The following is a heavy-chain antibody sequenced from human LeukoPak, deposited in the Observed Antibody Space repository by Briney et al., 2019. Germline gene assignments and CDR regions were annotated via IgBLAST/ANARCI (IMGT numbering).Heavy chain of an antibody. CDR3: ARVSPGYSSSWFGSYDAFDI. V-gene: IGHV3-13*01. CDR1: GFTFGSYD. CDR2: IGIAGDT. J-gene: IGHJ3*02. Sequence: PGGSLRLSCVASGFTFGSYDMNWVRQAPGKGLEWVSGIGIAGDTYYPGSVKGRFTVSRENAKNSLYLQMNSLRAEDTAVYYCARVSPGYSSSWFGSYDAFDIWGQGTMVTVSS. D-gene: IGHD6-13*01.